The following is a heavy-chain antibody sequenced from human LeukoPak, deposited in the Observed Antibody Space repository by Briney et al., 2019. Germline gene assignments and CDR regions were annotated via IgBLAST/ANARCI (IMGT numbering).Heavy chain of an antibody. CDR2: MHYSGEI. Sequence: SETLSLICTVCGGPISSNYWSWLRQPPGKGLEWLGNMHYSGEITYNPLLKSRINISLDTSREQVSLKLSSVTAADTAVYYCARNQAYGGEDLFDHWGQGTLVTVSS. CDR3: ARNQAYGGEDLFDH. V-gene: IGHV4-59*01. D-gene: IGHD3-16*01. J-gene: IGHJ5*02. CDR1: GGPISSNY.